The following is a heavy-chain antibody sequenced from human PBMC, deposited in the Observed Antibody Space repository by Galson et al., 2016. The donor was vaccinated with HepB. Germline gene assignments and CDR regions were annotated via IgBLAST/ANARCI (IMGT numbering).Heavy chain of an antibody. V-gene: IGHV4-31*03. CDR3: ARYDFGGNRYNWFDP. J-gene: IGHJ5*02. CDR2: MYYSGST. Sequence: TLSLTCSVSGDSITSCCYHWSWIRQHPGKGLEWIGYMYYSGSTYYNPSLKSRLAISADTSKNQFFLKVTSVTAADTAVYYCARYDFGGNRYNWFDPWGQGILVTVSS. CDR1: GDSITSCCYH. D-gene: IGHD4-23*01.